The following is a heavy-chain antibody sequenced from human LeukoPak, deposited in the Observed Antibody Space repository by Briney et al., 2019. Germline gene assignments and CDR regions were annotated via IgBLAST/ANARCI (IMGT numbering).Heavy chain of an antibody. CDR1: GYSIISGSS. J-gene: IGHJ6*02. D-gene: IGHD3-10*01. V-gene: IGHV4-38-2*02. CDR3: ARVDMVRGLIVMSYYGMDV. CDR2: IYHSGIT. Sequence: SETLSLTCTVSGYSIISGSSWAWIRPPRGEGLEWIGHIYHSGITSYNLSLKSRVTISVDTSNNQFSLKLSSVTAADTAVYYCARVDMVRGLIVMSYYGMDVWGQGTTVTVSS.